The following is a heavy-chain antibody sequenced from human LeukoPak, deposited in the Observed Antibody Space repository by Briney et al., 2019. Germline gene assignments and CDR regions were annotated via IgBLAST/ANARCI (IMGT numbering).Heavy chain of an antibody. Sequence: SSETLSLTCTVSGGSISSSSYYWGWIRQPPGKGLEWIGTIYYSGSTYYNPSLKSRVTISVDTSKNQFSLKLSSVTAADTAVYYCARELWFGESDPNWFDPWGQGTLVTVSS. J-gene: IGHJ5*02. CDR1: GGSISSSSYY. V-gene: IGHV4-39*07. CDR2: IYYSGST. CDR3: ARELWFGESDPNWFDP. D-gene: IGHD3-10*01.